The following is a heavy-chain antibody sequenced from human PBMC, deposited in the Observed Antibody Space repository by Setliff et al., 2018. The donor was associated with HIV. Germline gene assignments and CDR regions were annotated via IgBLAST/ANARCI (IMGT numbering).Heavy chain of an antibody. V-gene: IGHV5-51*01. CDR3: ATSDYGGDSGHFQH. CDR2: FYPGDFDR. Sequence: PGESLKISCKGSGYSFTNYWINWVRQMPGKGLEWMGIFYPGDFDRRYSPSFEGQVTMSAEKSISTAYLQWSSLKASDTAMYFCATSDYGGDSGHFQHWGQGTLVTVSS. D-gene: IGHD2-21*02. CDR1: GYSFTNYW. J-gene: IGHJ1*01.